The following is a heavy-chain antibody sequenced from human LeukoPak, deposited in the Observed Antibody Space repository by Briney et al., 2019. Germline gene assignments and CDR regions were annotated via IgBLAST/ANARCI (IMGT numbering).Heavy chain of an antibody. V-gene: IGHV1-2*02. Sequence: GASVKLSCKASGYTFTGNSIHWVRQAPGQGLEWMGWINPNSGGTNYAQKFQGRVTMTRDTSISTAYMELSRVRSDDTAVYYCVRDDYDYWGQGTLVTVSS. CDR2: INPNSGGT. J-gene: IGHJ4*02. CDR3: VRDDYDY. CDR1: GYTFTGNS. D-gene: IGHD3-16*01.